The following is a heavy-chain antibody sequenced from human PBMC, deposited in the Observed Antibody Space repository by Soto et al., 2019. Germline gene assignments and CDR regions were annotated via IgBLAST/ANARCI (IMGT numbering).Heavy chain of an antibody. D-gene: IGHD3-3*01. Sequence: EVHLVESGGGLVQPGRSLRLSCAASGFIFEDYAMHWVRQVPGKGLEWVSSISWNSGNIVYADSVKGRFTVYRDSANNALYLQMNSLRTEDTALYYCAEGAVTSIFGYFDFCGQGTLVTVSS. CDR2: ISWNSGNI. CDR3: AEGAVTSIFGYFDF. V-gene: IGHV3-9*01. CDR1: GFIFEDYA. J-gene: IGHJ4*02.